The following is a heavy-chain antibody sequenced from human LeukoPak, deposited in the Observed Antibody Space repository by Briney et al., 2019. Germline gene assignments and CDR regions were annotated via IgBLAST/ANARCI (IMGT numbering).Heavy chain of an antibody. CDR1: GFTFSSYG. D-gene: IGHD6-13*01. Sequence: PGGSLRLSCAASGFTFSSYGMHCVRQAPGKGLEWVAVISYDGSKKYYADSVKGRFTISRDNAKNTLYLQMNSLRAEDTAVYYCARVWEQLAPFDYWGQGTLVTVSS. CDR3: ARVWEQLAPFDY. CDR2: ISYDGSKK. J-gene: IGHJ4*02. V-gene: IGHV3-30*03.